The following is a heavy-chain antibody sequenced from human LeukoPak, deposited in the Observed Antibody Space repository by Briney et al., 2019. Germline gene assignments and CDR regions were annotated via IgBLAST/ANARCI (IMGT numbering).Heavy chain of an antibody. Sequence: RTSETLSLTCAVSGGSISSGGYSWSWIRQPPGKGLEWIGYIYYSGSTNYNPSLKSRVTISVDTSKNQFSLKLSSVTAADTAVYYCARDVSSWTGYYYYGMDVWGQGTTVTVSS. V-gene: IGHV4-61*08. CDR1: GGSISSGGYS. CDR2: IYYSGST. D-gene: IGHD6-13*01. CDR3: ARDVSSWTGYYYYGMDV. J-gene: IGHJ6*02.